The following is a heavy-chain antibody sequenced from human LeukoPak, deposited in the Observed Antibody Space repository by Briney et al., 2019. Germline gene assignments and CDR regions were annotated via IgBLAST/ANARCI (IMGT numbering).Heavy chain of an antibody. J-gene: IGHJ4*02. Sequence: GGSLRLSCAASGFTFSSYSMNWVRQAPGKGLEWVSSISSSSYIYYADSVKGRFTISRDNAKNSLYPQMNSLRAEDTAVYYCARDFNSGGYDSGSDYFDYWGQGTLVTVSS. D-gene: IGHD5-12*01. V-gene: IGHV3-21*01. CDR2: ISSSSYI. CDR3: ARDFNSGGYDSGSDYFDY. CDR1: GFTFSSYS.